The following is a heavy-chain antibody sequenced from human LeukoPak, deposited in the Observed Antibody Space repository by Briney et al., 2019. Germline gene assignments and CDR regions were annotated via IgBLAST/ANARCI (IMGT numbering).Heavy chain of an antibody. CDR1: GFTFKSYG. CDR3: ARVSGYSGTWYVDY. J-gene: IGHJ4*02. CDR2: IWYDGNNK. Sequence: GRAVRLSCVASGFTFKSYGMHGPGEAPGKGLEWVEIIWYDGNNKYPADLVKGRFTTSRDNSQNTLYLQMNSLRAHDTALHYCARVSGYSGTWYVDYWGQGTLVTVS. V-gene: IGHV3-33*01. D-gene: IGHD6-13*01.